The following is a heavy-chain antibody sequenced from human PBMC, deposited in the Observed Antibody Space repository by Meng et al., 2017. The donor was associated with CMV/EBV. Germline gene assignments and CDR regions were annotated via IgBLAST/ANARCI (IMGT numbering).Heavy chain of an antibody. D-gene: IGHD2-2*01. J-gene: IGHJ4*02. CDR3: ARLISSSTSCYDY. CDR2: ISPGDSDT. Sequence: CKAAGYIFTSDWIGWVRQTPGKGLERMGRISPGDSDTRCSPSFQGQVTISADKSISTAYLQWSSLKASDTAMYYCARLISSSTSCYDYWGQGTLVTVSS. V-gene: IGHV5-51*01. CDR1: GYIFTSDW.